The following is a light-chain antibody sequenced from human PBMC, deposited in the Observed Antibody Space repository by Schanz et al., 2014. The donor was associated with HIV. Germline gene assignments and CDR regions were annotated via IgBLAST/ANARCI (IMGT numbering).Light chain of an antibody. CDR3: TTWDSTLSAVV. CDR2: GTH. J-gene: IGLJ2*01. Sequence: QSVLTQPPSVSAAPGQRVTISCSGSAFNVGQNYVSWYQQLPGTAPKLLIYGTHDRLSEIPDRFSGSKTGTSAPLAIVGLQTGDEDDYYCTTWDSTLSAVVFGGGTKVTV. CDR1: AFNVGQNY. V-gene: IGLV1-51*01.